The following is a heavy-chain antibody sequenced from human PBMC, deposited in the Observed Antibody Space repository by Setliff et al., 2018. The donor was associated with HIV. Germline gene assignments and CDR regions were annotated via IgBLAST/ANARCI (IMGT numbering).Heavy chain of an antibody. D-gene: IGHD6-6*01. J-gene: IGHJ4*02. Sequence: GGSLRLSCAISGFTFTSFWMSWVRQAPGKGLEWVANINEDGTEKYYVDSVRGRSTISRDNANNSLYLQMSSLRAEDTAVYYCARGGGGARRVIGSWGQGALVTVSS. CDR3: ARGGGGARRVIGS. CDR2: INEDGTEK. CDR1: GFTFTSFW. V-gene: IGHV3-7*03.